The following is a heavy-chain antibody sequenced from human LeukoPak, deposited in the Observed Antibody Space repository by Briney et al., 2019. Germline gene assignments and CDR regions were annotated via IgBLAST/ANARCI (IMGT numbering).Heavy chain of an antibody. CDR1: GFTFSSYA. CDR2: ISGSGGST. J-gene: IGHJ3*02. Sequence: GGSLRLSCAASGFTFSSYAMSWVSQAPGKGLEWVSAISGSGGSTYYADSVKGRFTISRDNSKNTLYLQMNSLRAEDTAVYYCAREMSSGIAGLNAFDIWGQGTMVTVSS. CDR3: AREMSSGIAGLNAFDI. D-gene: IGHD6-13*01. V-gene: IGHV3-23*01.